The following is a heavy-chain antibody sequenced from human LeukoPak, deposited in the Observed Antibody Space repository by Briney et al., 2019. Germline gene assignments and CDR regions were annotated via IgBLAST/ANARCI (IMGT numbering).Heavy chain of an antibody. CDR1: GFIFDDYA. Sequence: GRSLRLSCAASGFIFDDYAMHWVRHVPGKGLEWVSGVSWNSGNTGYVDSVKGRFTISRDNAKHSLYLQMNSLRVEDMAFYYCAKDLNYDFSPSRARLRGGFDYWGQGTLVSVSS. D-gene: IGHD3-3*01. CDR3: AKDLNYDFSPSRARLRGGFDY. V-gene: IGHV3-9*03. CDR2: VSWNSGNT. J-gene: IGHJ4*02.